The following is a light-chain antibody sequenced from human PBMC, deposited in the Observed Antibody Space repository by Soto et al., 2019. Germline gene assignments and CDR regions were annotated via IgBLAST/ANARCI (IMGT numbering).Light chain of an antibody. Sequence: EIVLTQSPATLSLSPGERATLSCRASQSVTSYLAWYQQKPGQAPRLLIYDTSSRASGVPARFSGSGSGTDFTLTISSLQSEDFAVYYCQQYNAWPFTFGGGTKVDIK. V-gene: IGKV3-15*01. J-gene: IGKJ4*01. CDR3: QQYNAWPFT. CDR1: QSVTSY. CDR2: DTS.